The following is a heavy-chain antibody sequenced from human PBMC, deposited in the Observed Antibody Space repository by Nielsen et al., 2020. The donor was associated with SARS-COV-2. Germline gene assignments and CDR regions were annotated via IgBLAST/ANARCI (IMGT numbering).Heavy chain of an antibody. CDR1: GFSFDDYG. CDR2: ISWNSGSR. V-gene: IGHV3-9*01. Sequence: SLKISCATSGFSFDDYGMHWVRQAPGKGLEWVAGISWNSGSRGHADSVRGRFTISRDNAKKSLYLQMNNLRTEDTAVYYCAKSSNSDYYYYYGMDVWGQGTTVNVS. J-gene: IGHJ6*02. CDR3: AKSSNSDYYYYYGMDV. D-gene: IGHD2-2*01.